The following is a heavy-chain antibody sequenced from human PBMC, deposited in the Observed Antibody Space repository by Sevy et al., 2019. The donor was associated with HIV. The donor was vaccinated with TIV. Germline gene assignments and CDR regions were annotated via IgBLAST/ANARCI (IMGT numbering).Heavy chain of an antibody. CDR2: ISFDGSHK. D-gene: IGHD3-3*01. V-gene: IGHV3-30*03. J-gene: IGHJ6*02. CDR3: ARDLRPHLLYSDFWSGYSGMDV. Sequence: GGYLRLSCVASAFTFSTYGMHWVRQAPGKGLEWVSVISFDGSHKYYADSVKGRCTVSRDNSKNTLNLQMNSLRAEDTAVYYCARDLRPHLLYSDFWSGYSGMDVWGQWTTVTVSS. CDR1: AFTFSTYG.